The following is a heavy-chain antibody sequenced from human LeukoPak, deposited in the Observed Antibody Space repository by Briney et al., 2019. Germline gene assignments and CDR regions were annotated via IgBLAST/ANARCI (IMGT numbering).Heavy chain of an antibody. CDR1: GFTFSDYY. CDR2: ISSSGSTI. CDR3: ARDHYDFWSGYPNAYCYYYMDV. Sequence: GGSLRLSCAASGFTFSDYYMSWIRQAPGKGLEWVSYISSSGSTIYYADSVKGRFTISRDNAKNSLYLQMNSLRAEDTAVYYCARDHYDFWSGYPNAYCYYYMDVWGKGTTVTVSS. J-gene: IGHJ6*03. V-gene: IGHV3-11*04. D-gene: IGHD3-3*01.